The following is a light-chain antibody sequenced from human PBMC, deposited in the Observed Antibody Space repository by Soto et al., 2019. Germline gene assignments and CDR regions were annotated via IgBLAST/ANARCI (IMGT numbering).Light chain of an antibody. V-gene: IGLV2-8*01. CDR3: SSYAGGNILRV. J-gene: IGLJ1*01. CDR1: SSDVGGYNY. Sequence: QSALIQPPSASGSPGQSVTISCTGTSSDVGGYNYVSWYQHHPGKAPKLMIYEVTKRPSGVPDRFSGSKSGNTASLTVSGLQAEDEADYYCSSYAGGNILRVFGTGTKVTVL. CDR2: EVT.